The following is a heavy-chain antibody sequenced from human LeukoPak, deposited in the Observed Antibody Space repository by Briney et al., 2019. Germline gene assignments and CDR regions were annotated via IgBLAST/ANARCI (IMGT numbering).Heavy chain of an antibody. V-gene: IGHV1-2*06. D-gene: IGHD1-26*01. CDR2: INPNSGGT. J-gene: IGHJ4*02. Sequence: ASVKVSFKASGYTFIAYYVHWVRQAPGQGLEWMGRINPNSGGTNYAQKFQGRVTMTTDTSTSTAYMELRSLRSDDTAVYYCARDIGYWGQGTLVTVSS. CDR3: ARDIGY. CDR1: GYTFIAYY.